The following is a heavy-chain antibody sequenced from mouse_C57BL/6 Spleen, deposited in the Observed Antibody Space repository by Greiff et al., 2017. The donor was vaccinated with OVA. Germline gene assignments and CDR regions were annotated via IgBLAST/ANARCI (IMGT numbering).Heavy chain of an antibody. Sequence: QVQLQQPGAELVRPGTSVKLSCKASGYTFTSYWMHWVKQRPGQGLEWIGVIDPSDSYTNYNQKFKGKATLTVDTSSSTAYMQLSSLTSADSAVYYCARRNGNPYYFDYWGQGTTLTVSS. J-gene: IGHJ2*01. CDR1: GYTFTSYW. V-gene: IGHV1-59*01. CDR2: IDPSDSYT. CDR3: ARRNGNPYYFDY. D-gene: IGHD2-1*01.